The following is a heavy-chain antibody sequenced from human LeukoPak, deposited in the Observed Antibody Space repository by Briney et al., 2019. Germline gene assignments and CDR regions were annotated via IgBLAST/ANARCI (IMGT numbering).Heavy chain of an antibody. CDR1: GGSISSYY. CDR2: ICYSGST. CDR3: ARGPKTEIDY. Sequence: SETLSLTCTVSGGSISSYYWSWIRQPPGKGLEWIGYICYSGSTNYNPSLKSRVTISVDTSMNQFSLKLSSVTAADTAVYYCARGPKTEIDYWGQGTLVTVPS. J-gene: IGHJ4*02. V-gene: IGHV4-59*08.